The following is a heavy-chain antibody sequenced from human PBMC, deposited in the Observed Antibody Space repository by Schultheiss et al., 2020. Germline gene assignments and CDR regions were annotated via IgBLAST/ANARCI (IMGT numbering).Heavy chain of an antibody. J-gene: IGHJ4*02. CDR1: GFTFSGSA. Sequence: GGSLRLSCAASGFTFSGSAMHWVRQASGKGLEWVGRIRSKANSYATAYAASVKGRFTISRDDSKNTAYLQMNSLKTEDTAVYYCTSPNYGGNSPVDYWGQGTLVTLSS. V-gene: IGHV3-73*01. CDR3: TSPNYGGNSPVDY. CDR2: IRSKANSYAT. D-gene: IGHD4-23*01.